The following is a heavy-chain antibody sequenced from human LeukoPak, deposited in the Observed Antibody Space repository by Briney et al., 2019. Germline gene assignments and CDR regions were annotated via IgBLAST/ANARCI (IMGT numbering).Heavy chain of an antibody. CDR3: ASTLRFLEWSPHNNYYYGMDV. J-gene: IGHJ6*02. CDR1: GGTFSSYA. CDR2: IIPSFGTA. D-gene: IGHD3-3*01. V-gene: IGHV1-69*13. Sequence: SVKVSCKASGGTFSSYAISWVRQAPGQGLEWMGGIIPSFGTANYAQKFQGRVTITADESTSTAYMELSSLRSEDTAVYYCASTLRFLEWSPHNNYYYGMDVWGQGTTVTVSS.